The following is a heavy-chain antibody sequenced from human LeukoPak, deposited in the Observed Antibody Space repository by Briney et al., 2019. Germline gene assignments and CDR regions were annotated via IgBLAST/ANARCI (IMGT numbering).Heavy chain of an antibody. Sequence: GGSLRLSYAASGFTFSSYAMSWVRQAPGKGLEWVSAISGSGGSTYYADSVKGRFTISRDNSKNTLYLQMNSLRAEDTAVYYCAKAPYSSSWYRDYYYGMDVWGQGTTVTVSS. V-gene: IGHV3-23*01. CDR2: ISGSGGST. CDR1: GFTFSSYA. J-gene: IGHJ6*02. D-gene: IGHD6-13*01. CDR3: AKAPYSSSWYRDYYYGMDV.